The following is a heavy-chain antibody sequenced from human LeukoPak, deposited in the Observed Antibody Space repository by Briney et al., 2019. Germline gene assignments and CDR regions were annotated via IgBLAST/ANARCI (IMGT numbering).Heavy chain of an antibody. CDR3: AKEVLWFGDLLDAFDI. V-gene: IGHV3-7*01. D-gene: IGHD3-10*01. CDR1: GFTFSSYW. CDR2: IKQDGSEK. Sequence: GGSLRLSCAASGFTFSSYWMSWVRQAPGKGLEWVANIKQDGSEKYYVDSVKGRFTISRDNAKNSLYLQMNSLRAEDTAVYYCAKEVLWFGDLLDAFDIWGQGTMVTVSS. J-gene: IGHJ3*02.